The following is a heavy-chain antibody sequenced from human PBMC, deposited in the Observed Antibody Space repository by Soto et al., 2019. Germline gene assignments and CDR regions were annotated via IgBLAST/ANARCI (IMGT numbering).Heavy chain of an antibody. D-gene: IGHD2-15*01. CDR1: VFTFSGYY. V-gene: IGHV3-11*01. Sequence: GGSLRLSCASSVFTFSGYYMTWIRQAPGKGLEWVSYISSSGSGIYYPDSVKGRFTISRDNAKKSLYLQMSSLRAEDTAVYYCARAYSDAFDIWGQGTMVTVSS. CDR3: ARAYSDAFDI. CDR2: ISSSGSGI. J-gene: IGHJ3*02.